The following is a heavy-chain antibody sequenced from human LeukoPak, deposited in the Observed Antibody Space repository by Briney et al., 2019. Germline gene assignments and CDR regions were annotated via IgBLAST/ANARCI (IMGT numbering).Heavy chain of an antibody. CDR1: GGSISSGDYY. Sequence: SETLSLTCTVSGGSISSGDYYWSWIRQPPGKGLEWIGYIYYSGSTYYNPSLKSRVTISVDTSKNQFSLKLSSATAADTAVYYCARESSDSGSYTPIDYWGQGTLVTVSS. D-gene: IGHD1-26*01. V-gene: IGHV4-30-4*01. J-gene: IGHJ4*02. CDR2: IYYSGST. CDR3: ARESSDSGSYTPIDY.